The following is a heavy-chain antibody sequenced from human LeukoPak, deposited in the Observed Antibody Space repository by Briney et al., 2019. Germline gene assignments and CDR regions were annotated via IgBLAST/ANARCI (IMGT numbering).Heavy chain of an antibody. Sequence: SETLSLTCAVYGGSFSGYYWSWIRQPPGKGLEWIGEINHSGSTNYNPSLKSRVTISVDTSKNQFSLKLSSVTAADTAVYYWAKSLPKKSNNYSNYWLRYYYYRDVWGKGNTVTVSS. D-gene: IGHD4-11*01. J-gene: IGHJ6*03. CDR2: INHSGST. CDR1: GGSFSGYY. V-gene: IGHV4-34*01. CDR3: AKSLPKKSNNYSNYWLRYYYYRDV.